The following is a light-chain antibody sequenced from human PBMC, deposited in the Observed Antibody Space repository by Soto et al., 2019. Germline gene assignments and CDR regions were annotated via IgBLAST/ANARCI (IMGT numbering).Light chain of an antibody. J-gene: IGLJ2*01. CDR3: QSYDSSLSGVV. CDR2: GNS. CDR1: SSNIGAGYD. V-gene: IGLV1-40*01. Sequence: QSALTQPPSVSGAPGQRVTISCTGSSSNIGAGYDVHWYQQLPGTAPKLLIYGNSNRPSGVPDRFSGSKSGTSASLAITGLQAEDEADYYGQSYDSSLSGVVFGGGTKVTVL.